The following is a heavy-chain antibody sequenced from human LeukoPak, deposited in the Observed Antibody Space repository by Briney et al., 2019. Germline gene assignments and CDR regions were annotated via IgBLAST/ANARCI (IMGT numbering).Heavy chain of an antibody. CDR2: IKEDGNEK. J-gene: IGHJ4*02. CDR1: GLNFNNFF. D-gene: IGHD2-2*01. Sequence: GGPLSLSCTASGLNFNNFFMTWVRHAPGEGLECLANIKEDGNEKYYVDSVKGRLTISRDNANNSLYLQMNSLGTEDKAVYFCARDYPPGDYWGQGNLVTVSS. V-gene: IGHV3-7*01. CDR3: ARDYPPGDY.